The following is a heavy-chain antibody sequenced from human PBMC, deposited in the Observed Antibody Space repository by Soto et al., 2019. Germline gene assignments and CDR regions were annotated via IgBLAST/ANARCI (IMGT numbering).Heavy chain of an antibody. CDR1: GYTFTSYD. CDR2: MNPNSGNT. V-gene: IGHV1-8*01. CDR3: ARGLLRYFDHLPDY. D-gene: IGHD3-9*01. J-gene: IGHJ4*02. Sequence: QVQLVQSGAELKKPGASVKVSCKASGYTFTSYDINWVRQATGQGLEWMGWMNPNSGNTGYAQKFQGRVTMTRNTSISTAYMELSSLRSEDTAVYYCARGLLRYFDHLPDYWGQGTLVTVSS.